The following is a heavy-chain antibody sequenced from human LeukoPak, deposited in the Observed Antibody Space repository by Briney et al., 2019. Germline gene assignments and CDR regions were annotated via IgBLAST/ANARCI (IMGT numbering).Heavy chain of an antibody. CDR3: ARGEYLADYGDYFDY. V-gene: IGHV3-11*01. Sequence: GGSLRLSCAASGFTFSDYYMSWIRQAPGKGLEWVSYISNSGSTIYYADSVKGRFFISRDNAKNSLYLQMNSLRAEDTAVYYCARGEYLADYGDYFDYWGQGTQVTVSS. CDR2: ISNSGSTI. CDR1: GFTFSDYY. J-gene: IGHJ4*02. D-gene: IGHD4-17*01.